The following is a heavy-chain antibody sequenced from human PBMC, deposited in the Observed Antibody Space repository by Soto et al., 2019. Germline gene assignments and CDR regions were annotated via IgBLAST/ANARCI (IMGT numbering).Heavy chain of an antibody. V-gene: IGHV3-9*01. CDR1: GFTFHDYV. Sequence: EVQLVESGGGLVQPGGSLRLSCAASGFTFHDYVMLWVRQAPGKGLEWVSAITWDGADVNYADSVKGRFTISRDNAKNSLYLQLSSLRPEHTAVYYWAKARTRPATSPPFPHTWRQGTLVTVSS. D-gene: IGHD1-1*01. CDR3: AKARTRPATSPPFPHT. J-gene: IGHJ1*01. CDR2: ITWDGADV.